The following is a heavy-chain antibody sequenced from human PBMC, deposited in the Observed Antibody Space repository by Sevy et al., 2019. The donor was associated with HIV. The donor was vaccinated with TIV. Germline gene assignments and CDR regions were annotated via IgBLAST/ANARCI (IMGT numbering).Heavy chain of an antibody. CDR2: ITSTSDYI. CDR3: ARGPPPFYGMDV. CDR1: GFTFSSYN. J-gene: IGHJ6*02. V-gene: IGHV3-21*06. Sequence: GVSLRLSCAASGFTFSSYNMNWVRQAPGKGLEWVSSITSTSDYIYYADSLKGRCTISRDNAKTLLYLQMNSLRAEDTAVYYCARGPPPFYGMDVWGQGTTVTVSS.